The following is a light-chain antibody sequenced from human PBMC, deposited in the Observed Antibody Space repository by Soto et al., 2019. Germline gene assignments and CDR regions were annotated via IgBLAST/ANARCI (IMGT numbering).Light chain of an antibody. CDR2: DVS. CDR1: QRVSSH. CDR3: QQRSNWPLT. Sequence: EVVLTQSPATLSLSPGERATLSCRASQRVSSHLAWYQQKPGQVPRLLVYDVSNRHTGIPARFSGSGSGTDFTLTITSLEPEDFAVYYCQQRSNWPLTFGGGTKVEIK. J-gene: IGKJ4*01. V-gene: IGKV3-11*01.